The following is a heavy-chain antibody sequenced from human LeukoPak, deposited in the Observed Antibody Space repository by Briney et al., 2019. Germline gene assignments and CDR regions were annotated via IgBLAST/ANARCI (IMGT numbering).Heavy chain of an antibody. J-gene: IGHJ4*02. V-gene: IGHV1-69*05. CDR1: GGTFSSYA. D-gene: IGHD6-19*01. Sequence: GSSVKVSCKASGGTFSSYAISWVRQAPGQGLEWMGRIIPIFGTANYAQKFQGRVTITTDESTSTAYMELSSLRSEDTAVYYCAGQPNRSGWYLGYWGQGTLVTVSS. CDR3: AGQPNRSGWYLGY. CDR2: IIPIFGTA.